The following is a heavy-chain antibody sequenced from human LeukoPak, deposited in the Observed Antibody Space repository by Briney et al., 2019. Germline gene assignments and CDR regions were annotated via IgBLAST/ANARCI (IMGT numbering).Heavy chain of an antibody. CDR1: GGSLTNYS. CDR3: ARRGEGYWYFDL. D-gene: IGHD5-12*01. CDR2: IFYSGRT. Sequence: PSETLSLTCTVSGGSLTNYSWSWIRQSPGKGLEWIADIFYSGRTNYNPSLKSRATISVDTSKNQFSLKLTSLIAADTAVYYCARRGEGYWYFDLWGRGTLVTVSS. J-gene: IGHJ2*01. V-gene: IGHV4-59*01.